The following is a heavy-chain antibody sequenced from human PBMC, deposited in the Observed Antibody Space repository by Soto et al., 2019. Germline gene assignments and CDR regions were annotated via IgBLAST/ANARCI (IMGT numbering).Heavy chain of an antibody. CDR2: ISYDGSNK. CDR1: GFTFSSYA. J-gene: IGHJ4*02. D-gene: IGHD2-15*01. V-gene: IGHV3-30-3*01. CDR3: ARDPPIVVVVAATPYFDY. Sequence: QVQLVESGGGVVQPGRSLRLSCAASGFTFSSYAMHWVRQAPGKGLEWVAVISYDGSNKYYADSVKGRFTISRDNSKNTLYLQMTSPRAEDTAVYYCARDPPIVVVVAATPYFDYWGQGTLVSVSS.